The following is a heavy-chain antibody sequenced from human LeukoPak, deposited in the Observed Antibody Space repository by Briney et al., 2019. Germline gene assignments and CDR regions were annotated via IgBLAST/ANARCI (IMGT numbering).Heavy chain of an antibody. J-gene: IGHJ6*03. CDR3: ARDKQLEHYYYYYMDV. CDR1: GGPISSYY. D-gene: IGHD6-6*01. Sequence: SETLSLTCTVSGGPISSYYWSWIRQPAGKGLEWIGRIYTSGSTNYNPSLKSRVTMSVDTSKNQFSLKLSSVTAADTAVYYCARDKQLEHYYYYYMDVWGKGTTVTVSS. CDR2: IYTSGST. V-gene: IGHV4-4*07.